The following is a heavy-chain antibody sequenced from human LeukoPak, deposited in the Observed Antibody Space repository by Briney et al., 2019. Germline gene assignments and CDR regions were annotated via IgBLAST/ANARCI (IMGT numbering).Heavy chain of an antibody. D-gene: IGHD2-15*01. Sequence: SVKVSCKASGGTLSIYAISWVRQAPGQGLEWVGRIIPILGIANYAQQFQGRVTITGDKSTSTAYMELSSLRSEDTAVYYCARDCSGGSCYFQFDPWGQGTLVTVSS. CDR2: IIPILGIA. CDR3: ARDCSGGSCYFQFDP. J-gene: IGHJ5*02. CDR1: GGTLSIYA. V-gene: IGHV1-69*04.